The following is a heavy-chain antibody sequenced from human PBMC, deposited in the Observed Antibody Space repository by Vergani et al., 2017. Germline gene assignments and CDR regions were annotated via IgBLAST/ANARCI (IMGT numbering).Heavy chain of an antibody. CDR1: GASINNDFYY. CDR2: IYVSGIT. V-gene: IGHV4-61*02. J-gene: IGHJ3*01. CDR3: ARDNKQLRPRAFYL. D-gene: IGHD4-23*01. Sequence: QVQLQESGPGLVKPSQTLSLTCTVSGASINNDFYYWHWIRQPAGKGLEWIWRIYVSGITDYNSSLQSRVSMSVDTSKHQFSLTLPSVTAADTAVYYCARDNKQLRPRAFYLWGQGTMVTVSS.